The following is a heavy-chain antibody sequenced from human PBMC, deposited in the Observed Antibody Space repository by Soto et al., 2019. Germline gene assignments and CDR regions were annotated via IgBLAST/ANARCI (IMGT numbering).Heavy chain of an antibody. V-gene: IGHV3-9*01. D-gene: IGHD2-15*01. CDR1: GFSFDGYA. Sequence: GGSLRLSCAASGFSFDGYAMNWVRQPPGKGLEWVSGISWNSGNIDYADSVKGRFTISRDNAKNSLYLQMNSLRAEDTALYYCAKDRGRGSPVSGGMDVWGQGTTVTVSS. CDR2: ISWNSGNI. CDR3: AKDRGRGSPVSGGMDV. J-gene: IGHJ6*02.